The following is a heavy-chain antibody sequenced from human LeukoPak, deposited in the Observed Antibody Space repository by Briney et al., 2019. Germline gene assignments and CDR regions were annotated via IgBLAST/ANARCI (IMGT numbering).Heavy chain of an antibody. Sequence: ASVKVSCKASGYTFIDYYMHWVRQAPGQGLEWMGWINPTSGGTNYAQKFQGRVTMTRDTSIRTAYMELTRLRSDDTAVYYCALGLTYYYDSYGSDHWGQGTLVTVSS. CDR1: GYTFIDYY. V-gene: IGHV1-2*02. CDR3: ALGLTYYYDSYGSDH. CDR2: INPTSGGT. D-gene: IGHD3-22*01. J-gene: IGHJ4*02.